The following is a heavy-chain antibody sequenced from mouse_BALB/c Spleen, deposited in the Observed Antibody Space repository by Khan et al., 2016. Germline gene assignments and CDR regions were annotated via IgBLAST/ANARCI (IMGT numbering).Heavy chain of an antibody. CDR2: INPDSSTI. CDR1: GFDFSRYW. D-gene: IGHD2-10*02. V-gene: IGHV4-1*02. CDR3: ARAGYCEYLAY. J-gene: IGHJ3*01. Sequence: EVKLLESGGGLVQPGGSPKLSCAASGFDFSRYWMSWVRQAPGKGLEWIGEINPDSSTINYTPSLKDKFIISRDNAKNTLYLQISKVKSEDTALYYCARAGYCEYLAYWGQGTLVTVSA.